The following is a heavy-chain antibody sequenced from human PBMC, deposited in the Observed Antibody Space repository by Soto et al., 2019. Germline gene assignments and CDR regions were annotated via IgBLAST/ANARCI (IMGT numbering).Heavy chain of an antibody. CDR1: GGTFSSYA. J-gene: IGHJ6*02. CDR3: ASGYCSGGSCYYYYGMDV. D-gene: IGHD2-15*01. V-gene: IGHV1-69*01. Sequence: QVQLVQSGAEVKKPGSSVKVFCKASGGTFSSYAISWVRQAPGQGLEWMGGIIPIFGTANYAQKFQGRVTITADESTSTAYMELSSLRSEDTAVYYCASGYCSGGSCYYYYGMDVWGQGTTVTVSS. CDR2: IIPIFGTA.